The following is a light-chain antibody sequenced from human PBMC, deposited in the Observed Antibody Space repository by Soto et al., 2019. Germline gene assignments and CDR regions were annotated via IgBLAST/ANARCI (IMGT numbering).Light chain of an antibody. V-gene: IGKV1-5*01. J-gene: IGKJ1*01. CDR3: QQYKSWWT. Sequence: DIQMTQSPSTLSASVGDRVTITCRASQSISSWVAWYQQKPGKAPKLLIYDASSLESGVPSRFSGSGAGTEFTLTISSLQPDDFATYYCQQYKSWWTFGQGTKVEIK. CDR2: DAS. CDR1: QSISSW.